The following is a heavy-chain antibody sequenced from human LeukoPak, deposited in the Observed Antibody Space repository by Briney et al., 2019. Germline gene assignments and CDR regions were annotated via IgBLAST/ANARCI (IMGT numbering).Heavy chain of an antibody. CDR3: AREREYCSSTSCYNWFDP. CDR1: GGSISSYY. V-gene: IGHV4-59*01. CDR2: IYCSGST. Sequence: PSETLSLTCTVSGGSISSYYWSWIRQPPGKGLEWIGYIYCSGSTNYNPSLKSRVTISVDTSKNQFSLKLSSVTAADTAVYYCAREREYCSSTSCYNWFDPWGQGTLVTVSS. J-gene: IGHJ5*02. D-gene: IGHD2-2*01.